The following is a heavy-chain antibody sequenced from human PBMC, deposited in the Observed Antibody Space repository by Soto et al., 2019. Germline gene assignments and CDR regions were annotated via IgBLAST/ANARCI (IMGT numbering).Heavy chain of an antibody. D-gene: IGHD1-26*01. CDR2: ISESGDST. V-gene: IGHV3-23*01. CDR3: VPGSSGGVGEDC. J-gene: IGHJ4*02. CDR1: GFTFSSHA. Sequence: EIQLLESGGGLVQPGGSLRLSCAASGFTFSSHAMTWVRQGPGKELEWVSTISESGDSTFYADSVKGRFTISRDNSQNTLFLQLSSLRVDDTAVYYCVPGSSGGVGEDCWGQGALVTVSS.